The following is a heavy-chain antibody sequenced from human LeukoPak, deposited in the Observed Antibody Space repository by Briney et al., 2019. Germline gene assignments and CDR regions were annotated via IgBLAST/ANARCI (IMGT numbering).Heavy chain of an antibody. V-gene: IGHV4-39*07. CDR3: ARRRQVTSYAPYAFDV. J-gene: IGHJ3*01. Sequence: SETLSLTCTVSGGSISSSSYYWGWIRQPPGKGMEWIGSIYYSGSSKSNPSLKSRVSISLDTSKNQLSLRLASVTATDTAMYYCARRRQVTSYAPYAFDVWGQGTMVTVSS. CDR2: IYYSGSS. CDR1: GGSISSSSYY.